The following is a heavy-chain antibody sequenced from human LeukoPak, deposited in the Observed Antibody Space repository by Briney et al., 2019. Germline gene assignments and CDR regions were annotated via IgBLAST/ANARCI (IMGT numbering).Heavy chain of an antibody. CDR3: ARSAGHRQLVQQRPLLGY. CDR2: ISAYNGNT. CDR1: GYTFTSYG. V-gene: IGHV1-18*01. Sequence: ASVKVSCKASGYTFTSYGISWVRQAPGQGLEWMGWISAYNGNTNYAQKLQGRVTMTTDTSTSTAYMELRSLRSDDTAVYYCARSAGHRQLVQQRPLLGYWGQGTLVTVSS. J-gene: IGHJ4*02. D-gene: IGHD6-6*01.